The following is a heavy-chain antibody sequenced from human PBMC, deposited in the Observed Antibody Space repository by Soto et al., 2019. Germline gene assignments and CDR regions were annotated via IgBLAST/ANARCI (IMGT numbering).Heavy chain of an antibody. D-gene: IGHD1-26*01. V-gene: IGHV3-30-3*01. CDR2: ISYDGSNK. CDR1: GFTFSSYA. J-gene: IGHJ4*02. CDR3: ARDRSGSYRRGYYFDY. Sequence: PGGSLRLSCAASGFTFSSYAMHWVRQAPGKGLEWVAVISYDGSNKYYADSVKGRFTISRDNSKNTLYLQMNSLRAEDTAVYYCARDRSGSYRRGYYFDYWGPGTLLTVSS.